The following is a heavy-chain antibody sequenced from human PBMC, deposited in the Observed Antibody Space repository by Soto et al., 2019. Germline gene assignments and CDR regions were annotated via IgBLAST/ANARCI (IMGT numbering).Heavy chain of an antibody. CDR2: ISYDGSNK. D-gene: IGHD3-3*01. Sequence: LRLSCAASGFTFSSYAMHWVRQAPGKGLEWVAVISYDGSNKYYADSVKGRFTISRDNSKNTLYLQMNSLRAEDTAVYYCASMAVLEWLPASGYYGMDVWGQGTTVTVSS. J-gene: IGHJ6*02. CDR3: ASMAVLEWLPASGYYGMDV. V-gene: IGHV3-30-3*01. CDR1: GFTFSSYA.